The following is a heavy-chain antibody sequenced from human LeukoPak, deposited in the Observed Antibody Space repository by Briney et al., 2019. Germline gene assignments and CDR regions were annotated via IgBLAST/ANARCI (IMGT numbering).Heavy chain of an antibody. D-gene: IGHD1-26*01. CDR2: VHSSGTT. CDR3: ARDIRAVGATLYFDY. J-gene: IGHJ4*02. CDR1: GASVTTYH. V-gene: IGHV4-59*02. Sequence: PSETLSLICTVSGASVTTYHWSWLRQSPGKGLEWIANVHSSGTTYYNPSLRSRVTISIDTSKNQFSLKMTSVTTADTAVYYCARDIRAVGATLYFDYWGQGTLVTVSS.